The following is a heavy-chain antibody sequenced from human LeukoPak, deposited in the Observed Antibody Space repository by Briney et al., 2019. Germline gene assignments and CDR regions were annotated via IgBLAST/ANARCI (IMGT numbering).Heavy chain of an antibody. D-gene: IGHD6-13*01. J-gene: IGHJ5*02. Sequence: GGSLRLSCAASGFTVSSNYMSWVRQAPGKGLEWVSVIYSGGSTYYADSVKGRFTISRDNSKNTLYLQMNSLRAEDTAVYYCAKDLSDGGIAAAGTTWGQGTLVTVSS. CDR2: IYSGGST. V-gene: IGHV3-53*05. CDR1: GFTVSSNY. CDR3: AKDLSDGGIAAAGTT.